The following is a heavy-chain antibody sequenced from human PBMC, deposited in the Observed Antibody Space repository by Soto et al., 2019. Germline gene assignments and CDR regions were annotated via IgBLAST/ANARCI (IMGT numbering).Heavy chain of an antibody. CDR3: ASRHSSPYFDY. CDR2: IYYSGST. J-gene: IGHJ4*02. Sequence: SETLSLTCTVSGGSISRGDYYWSWIRQPPGKGLEWIGCIYYSGSTYYNPSLKSRVTISVDTSKNQFSLKLSSVTAADTAVYYCASRHSSPYFDYWGQGTLVTVSS. V-gene: IGHV4-30-4*01. CDR1: GGSISRGDYY. D-gene: IGHD6-13*01.